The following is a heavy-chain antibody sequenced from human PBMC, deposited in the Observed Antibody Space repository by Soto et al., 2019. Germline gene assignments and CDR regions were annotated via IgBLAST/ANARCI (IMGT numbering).Heavy chain of an antibody. D-gene: IGHD3-10*01. CDR3: ARDRQFSHPRGGMDV. J-gene: IGHJ6*02. V-gene: IGHV3-23*01. CDR1: GFTFSSYA. CDR2: ISGTGYNT. Sequence: EVQLLESGGGLVRPGGSLRLSCAASGFTFSSYAMNWVRQAPGKGLEWVSAISGTGYNTYYADSVKGRFTISRDNSKNTLSLQMNSLSAEDTAVYYCARDRQFSHPRGGMDVWGQGTTVTVSS.